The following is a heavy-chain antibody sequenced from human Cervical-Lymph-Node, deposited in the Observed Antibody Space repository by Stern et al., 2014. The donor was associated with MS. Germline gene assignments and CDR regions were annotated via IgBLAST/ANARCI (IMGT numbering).Heavy chain of an antibody. J-gene: IGHJ4*02. D-gene: IGHD5/OR15-5a*01. CDR3: AREGVYGQELDY. CDR1: GFTFSDYY. V-gene: IGHV3-11*01. CDR2: ISGSGNTK. Sequence: MQLVESGGGLVTPGGSLRLSCAASGFTFSDYYLTWVRQAPGKGLEWISRISGSGNTKDYADSVKGRFAISRDNAKNSLYLQMNSLRAEDTAVYYCAREGVYGQELDYWGQGTLVTVSS.